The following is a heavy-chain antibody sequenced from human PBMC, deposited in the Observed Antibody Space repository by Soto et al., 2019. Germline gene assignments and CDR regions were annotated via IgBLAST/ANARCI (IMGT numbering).Heavy chain of an antibody. CDR3: ASEHGIAAAGGWFDP. CDR2: IYYSGST. D-gene: IGHD6-13*01. V-gene: IGHV4-59*01. CDR1: GGSISSYY. Sequence: QVQLQESGPGLVKPSETLSLTCTVSGGSISSYYWSWIRQPPGKGLEWIGYIYYSGSTNYNPSLKSRVTRXVDXSXTRFSLKLSSVTAADTAVYYWASEHGIAAAGGWFDPWGQGTLVTVSS. J-gene: IGHJ5*02.